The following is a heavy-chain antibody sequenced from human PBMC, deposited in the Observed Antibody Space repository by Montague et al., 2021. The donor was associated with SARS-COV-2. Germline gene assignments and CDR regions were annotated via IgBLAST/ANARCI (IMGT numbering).Heavy chain of an antibody. V-gene: IGHV4-61*02. D-gene: IGHD2-21*01. CDR2: IYASGGT. CDR1: GASISSGDYY. CDR3: VRADRRDPDTHHLYSYKGMDL. J-gene: IGHJ6*02. Sequence: TLSLTCTVSGASISSGDYYWSWIRQPAGKGLEWIGRIYASGGTKYNPSLNSRVTILVYTSRNQFSLNLRSVTAADTALYFCVRADRRDPDTHHLYSYKGMDLWGQGTTVTVSS.